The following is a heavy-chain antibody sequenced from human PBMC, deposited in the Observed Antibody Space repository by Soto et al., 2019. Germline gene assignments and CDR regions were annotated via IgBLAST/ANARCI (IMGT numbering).Heavy chain of an antibody. D-gene: IGHD6-13*01. CDR3: ARSRIAAAGEGYFDY. CDR1: GGTFSSYT. J-gene: IGHJ4*02. CDR2: IIPILGIA. V-gene: IGHV1-69*02. Sequence: QVQLVQSGAEVKKPGSSVKVSCKASGGTFSSYTISWVRQAPGQGLEWMGRIIPILGIANYAQKFQGRVTITADKSTSTVYMELSSLRSEDTAVYYCARSRIAAAGEGYFDYWGQGTLVTVSS.